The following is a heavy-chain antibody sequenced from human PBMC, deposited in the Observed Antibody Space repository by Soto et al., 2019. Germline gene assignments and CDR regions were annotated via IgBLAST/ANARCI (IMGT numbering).Heavy chain of an antibody. D-gene: IGHD3-10*01. Sequence: SETLSLTCTVSGGSISSGGYYWSWIRQHPGKGLEWIGYIYYSGSTYYNPSLKSRVTISVDTSKNQFSLKLSSVTAADTAVYYCARVQWFGELLPVYWFDPWGQGTLVTVS. V-gene: IGHV4-31*03. CDR2: IYYSGST. J-gene: IGHJ5*02. CDR1: GGSISSGGYY. CDR3: ARVQWFGELLPVYWFDP.